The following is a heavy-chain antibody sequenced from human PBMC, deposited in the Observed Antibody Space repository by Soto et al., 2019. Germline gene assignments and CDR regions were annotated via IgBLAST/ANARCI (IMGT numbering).Heavy chain of an antibody. CDR2: IKQDGSEK. Sequence: ELHLVESGGDLVQPGGSLRLSCAGAEFTCSTCWMGWVRQSPGKGPEWVAIIKQDGSEKFYLDSVKGRFTISRDNAQKSLFLAVNRLRAGETGVFYCTGGKNWGQGNLVTVSS. CDR3: TGGKN. V-gene: IGHV3-7*04. CDR1: EFTCSTCW. J-gene: IGHJ4*02.